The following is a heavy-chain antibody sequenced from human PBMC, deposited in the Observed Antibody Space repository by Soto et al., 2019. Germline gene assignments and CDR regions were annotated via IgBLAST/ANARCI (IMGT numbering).Heavy chain of an antibody. CDR2: VFYSGRT. CDR1: GGSINNFH. J-gene: IGHJ4*02. CDR3: ARIKSGYSYGSIIDL. V-gene: IGHV4-59*01. Sequence: SETLSLTCTVYGGSINNFHWSWIRQPPGKGLEWIGFVFYSGRTTYNPSLQSRVTISVDTAHNHFSLKLRSVTAADAATCYCARIKSGYSYGSIIDLWGELKLVTV. D-gene: IGHD5-18*01.